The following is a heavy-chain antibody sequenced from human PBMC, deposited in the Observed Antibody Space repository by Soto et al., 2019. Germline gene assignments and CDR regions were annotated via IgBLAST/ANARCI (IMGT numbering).Heavy chain of an antibody. CDR2: IIPIFGTA. V-gene: IGHV1-69*01. Sequence: QVQLVQSGAEVKKPGSSVKVSCKASGGTFSSYAISWVRQAPGQGLEWMGGIIPIFGTANYAQKFQGRVTNTADESTSTAYIELISLRAEDTAVYYCERDVVNTIVRGDRGAPDIWGQGTMVTVSS. CDR1: GGTFSSYA. D-gene: IGHD3-10*01. J-gene: IGHJ3*02. CDR3: ERDVVNTIVRGDRGAPDI.